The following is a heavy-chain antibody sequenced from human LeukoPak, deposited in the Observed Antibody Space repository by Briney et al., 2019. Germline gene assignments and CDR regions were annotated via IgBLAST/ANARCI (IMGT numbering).Heavy chain of an antibody. CDR1: GGSFSGFY. CDR2: INHSGST. Sequence: PSETLSLTCAVYGGSFSGFYWSWIRQPPMKGLEWIGEINHSGSTNYNTSLKSRVTISVDTSKKQLSLKLTSVTAADTAVYYCARGAGDYARYYFDDWGQGTLVTVSS. J-gene: IGHJ4*02. D-gene: IGHD4-17*01. CDR3: ARGAGDYARYYFDD. V-gene: IGHV4-34*01.